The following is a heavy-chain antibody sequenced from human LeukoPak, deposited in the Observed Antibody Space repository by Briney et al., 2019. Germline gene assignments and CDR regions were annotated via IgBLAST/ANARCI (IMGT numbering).Heavy chain of an antibody. J-gene: IGHJ4*02. Sequence: PGGSLRLSCAASGFTFSSYAMSWVRQAPGKGLEWVTAISGSGGSTYYADSVKGRFTISRDNSKNTLYLQMNSLRAEDTAVYYCAKDSLRTVPKASFDSWGQGTLVTVSS. CDR1: GFTFSSYA. V-gene: IGHV3-23*01. D-gene: IGHD2-2*01. CDR3: AKDSLRTVPKASFDS. CDR2: ISGSGGST.